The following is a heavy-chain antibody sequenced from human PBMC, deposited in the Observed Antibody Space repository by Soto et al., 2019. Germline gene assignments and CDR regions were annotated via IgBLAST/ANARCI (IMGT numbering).Heavy chain of an antibody. D-gene: IGHD5-12*01. CDR3: VRVSPIGSTYSGYDGIDY. CDR2: IIPLLDIA. V-gene: IGHV1-69*02. CDR1: GVTFTNDI. J-gene: IGHJ4*02. Sequence: SVKVSCKASGVTFTNDIITWVRQAPGQGLEWMGRIIPLLDIANYAQKFQGRVTITADKSTSTAYMELNSLRSEDTAVFYCVRVSPIGSTYSGYDGIDYWGQGTLVTVSS.